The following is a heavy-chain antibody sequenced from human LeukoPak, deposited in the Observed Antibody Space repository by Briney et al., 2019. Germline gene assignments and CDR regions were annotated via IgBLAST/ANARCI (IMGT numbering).Heavy chain of an antibody. D-gene: IGHD3-22*01. J-gene: IGHJ4*02. V-gene: IGHV3-23*01. CDR1: GFTFSSYA. Sequence: GGSLRLSCAASGFTFSSYAMSWVRQAPGKGLEWVSAISGSGGSTYYADSAKGRFTISRDNSKNTLYLQMNSLRAEDTAVYYCAKDLGISSGSFVVWGQGTLVTVSS. CDR2: ISGSGGST. CDR3: AKDLGISSGSFVV.